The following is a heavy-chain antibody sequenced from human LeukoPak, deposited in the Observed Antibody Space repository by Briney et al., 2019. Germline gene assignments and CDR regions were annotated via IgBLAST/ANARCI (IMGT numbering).Heavy chain of an antibody. CDR2: IKQDGSEK. CDR3: ARAGGYASSWAY. V-gene: IGHV3-7*01. J-gene: IGHJ4*02. D-gene: IGHD5-12*01. Sequence: GGSLRLSCAASGFTFSSYWMSWVRQAPGKGLEWVANIKQDGSEKNYVDSVKGRFTISRDNAKNSLDLQMNSLRGEDTAVYYCARAGGYASSWAYWGQRTLVTVSS. CDR1: GFTFSSYW.